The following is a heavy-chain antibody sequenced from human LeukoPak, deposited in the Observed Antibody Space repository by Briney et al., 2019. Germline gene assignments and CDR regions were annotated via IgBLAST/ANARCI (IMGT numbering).Heavy chain of an antibody. V-gene: IGHV3-33*01. CDR3: ARDTYRARGNWFDP. J-gene: IGHJ5*02. CDR2: IWYDGSNK. D-gene: IGHD4-11*01. CDR1: GFTFSSYG. Sequence: PGRSLRLSCAASGFTFSSYGMHWVRQAPGKGLEWVAVIWYDGSNKYYADSVKGRFTISRDNSKNTLYLQMNSLRAEDTAVYYCARDTYRARGNWFDPWGQGTLVTVSS.